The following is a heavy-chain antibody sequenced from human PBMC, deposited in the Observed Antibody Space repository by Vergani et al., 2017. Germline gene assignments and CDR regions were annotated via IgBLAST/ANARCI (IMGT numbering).Heavy chain of an antibody. V-gene: IGHV2-26*01. CDR3: ARIRGDYYDSSGYPDY. CDR2: IFSNDEK. CDR1: GFSLSNARMG. Sequence: QVTLQESGPVLEKPTETLTLTCTVSGFSLSNARMGVSWIRQPPGKALEWLAHIFSNDEKSYSTSLKSRLTISKDTSKSQVVLTMTNMDPVDTATYYCARIRGDYYDSSGYPDYWGQGTLVTVSS. D-gene: IGHD3-22*01. J-gene: IGHJ4*02.